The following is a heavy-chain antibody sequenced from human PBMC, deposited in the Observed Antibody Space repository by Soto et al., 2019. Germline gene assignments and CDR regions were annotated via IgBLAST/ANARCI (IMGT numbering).Heavy chain of an antibody. V-gene: IGHV3-21*01. CDR2: ISSSSSYI. CDR1: GFTFSSYS. Sequence: PVRSLRLSCAASGFTFSSYSMNWVRQAPGKGLEWVSSISSSSSYIYYADSVKGRFTISRDNAKNSLYLQMNSLRAEDTAVYYCARDMGDYDILTGPADYYYYGMDVWGQGTTVTVSS. J-gene: IGHJ6*02. D-gene: IGHD3-9*01. CDR3: ARDMGDYDILTGPADYYYYGMDV.